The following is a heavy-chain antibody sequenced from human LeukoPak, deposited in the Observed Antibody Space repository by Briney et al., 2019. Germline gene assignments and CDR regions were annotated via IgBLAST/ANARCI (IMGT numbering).Heavy chain of an antibody. CDR3: ARDRGQYDSSGFYSYNWFDP. CDR1: GGSISSYY. D-gene: IGHD3-22*01. Sequence: SETLSLTCTVSGGSISSYYWSWIRQPAGKGLEWIGRIYTSGSTNYNPSLKSRVTMSVDTSKNQFSLKLSSVTAADTAVYYCARDRGQYDSSGFYSYNWFDPWGQGTLVTVSS. CDR2: IYTSGST. V-gene: IGHV4-4*07. J-gene: IGHJ5*02.